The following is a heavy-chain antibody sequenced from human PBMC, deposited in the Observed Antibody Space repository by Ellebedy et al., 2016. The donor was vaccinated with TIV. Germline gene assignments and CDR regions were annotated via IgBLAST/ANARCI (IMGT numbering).Heavy chain of an antibody. J-gene: IGHJ4*02. V-gene: IGHV4-59*08. Sequence: MPGGSLRLSCTVSGGSISSYYWSWIRQPPGKGLEWIGYIYYSGSTNYNPSLKSRVTISVDTSKNQFSLKLSSVTAADTAVYYCARQDYGDYPFDYWGQGTLVTVSS. D-gene: IGHD4-17*01. CDR2: IYYSGST. CDR3: ARQDYGDYPFDY. CDR1: GGSISSYY.